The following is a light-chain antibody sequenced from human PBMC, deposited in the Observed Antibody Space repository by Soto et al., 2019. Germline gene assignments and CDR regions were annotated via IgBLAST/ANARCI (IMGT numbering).Light chain of an antibody. CDR2: DAS. Sequence: DIQMTQSPSSLSASVGDRVTITCQASQDISNYLNWYQQKLGKAPKLLIYDASNLETGVPSRFSGSGSGTEFTLTINSLQADDFATYYCQQHNSFSITFGQGTRLEIK. CDR1: QDISNY. CDR3: QQHNSFSIT. J-gene: IGKJ5*01. V-gene: IGKV1-33*01.